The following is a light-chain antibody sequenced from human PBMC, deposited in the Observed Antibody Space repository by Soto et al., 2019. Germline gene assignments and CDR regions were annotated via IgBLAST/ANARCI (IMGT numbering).Light chain of an antibody. CDR2: GAS. V-gene: IGKV3-20*01. Sequence: EIVLTQSPATLSLSPGERATLSCRASQTVSSSYLAWYQQKPGQAPRLLIYGASSRATGIPDRFSGSGSGTDATLTINRLEPGDFAGYYCQHYGSSPAFGGGTKVDIK. CDR1: QTVSSSY. J-gene: IGKJ4*01. CDR3: QHYGSSPA.